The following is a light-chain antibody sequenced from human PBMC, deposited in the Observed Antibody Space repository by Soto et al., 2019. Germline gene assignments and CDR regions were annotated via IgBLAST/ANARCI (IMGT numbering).Light chain of an antibody. CDR1: QSVLYSSDNNNY. CDR3: QQYYTFPQT. Sequence: DIVMTQSPDSLAVSLGERATINCKSSQSVLYSSDNNNYLAWYQQKPGQPPKLLIYWASTRESGVPDRFSGSGSGTDFTLTINTLRAEDVAVYYCQQYYTFPQTFGQGTKVEIK. J-gene: IGKJ1*01. V-gene: IGKV4-1*01. CDR2: WAS.